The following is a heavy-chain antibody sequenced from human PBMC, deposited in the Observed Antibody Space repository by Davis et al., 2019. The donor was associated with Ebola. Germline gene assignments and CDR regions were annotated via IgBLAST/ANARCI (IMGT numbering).Heavy chain of an antibody. J-gene: IGHJ5*02. D-gene: IGHD3-22*01. CDR2: ISSSSSYI. CDR3: AKDNGVDSSGYHYGWFDP. V-gene: IGHV3-21*04. CDR1: GFTFSSYS. Sequence: GESLKISCAASGFTFSSYSMNWVRQAPGKGLEWVSSISSSSSYIYYADSVKGRFTISRDNAKNSLYLQMNSLRAEDTAVYYCAKDNGVDSSGYHYGWFDPWGQGTLVTVSS.